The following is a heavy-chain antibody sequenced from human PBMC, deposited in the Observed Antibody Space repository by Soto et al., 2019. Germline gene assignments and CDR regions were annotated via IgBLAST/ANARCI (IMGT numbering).Heavy chain of an antibody. V-gene: IGHV3-23*01. D-gene: IGHD3-10*01. Sequence: PGGSLRLSCAASGLTFRSYAMSWVRQATGKGLEWVSAISGSGGSTYYADSVKGLFTISRDNSKNTLYLQMNSLRAEDTAVYYCAKDNLPPYYYGSGSYPYFDYWGQGTLVTVSS. CDR2: ISGSGGST. J-gene: IGHJ4*02. CDR3: AKDNLPPYYYGSGSYPYFDY. CDR1: GLTFRSYA.